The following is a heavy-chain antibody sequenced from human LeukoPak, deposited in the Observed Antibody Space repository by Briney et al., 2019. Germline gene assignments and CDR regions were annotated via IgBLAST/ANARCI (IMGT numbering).Heavy chain of an antibody. CDR3: ATAKGGTFYWTFDY. D-gene: IGHD1-1*01. CDR1: GYSFTNYW. V-gene: IGHV5-51*01. J-gene: IGHJ4*02. CDR2: IYLLNSDT. Sequence: GESLKISCQGSGYSFTNYWIGWVRQMPGKGLEWMGIIYLLNSDTKYSPSFQGQVTISADKSISTAYLQWSNLQASDTAMYYCATAKGGTFYWTFDYWGQGTLVTVSS.